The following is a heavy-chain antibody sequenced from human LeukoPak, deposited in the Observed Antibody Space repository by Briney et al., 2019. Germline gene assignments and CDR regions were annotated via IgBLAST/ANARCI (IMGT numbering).Heavy chain of an antibody. D-gene: IGHD6-19*01. V-gene: IGHV3-30*18. CDR2: ISYDGSNK. J-gene: IGHJ1*01. Sequence: GGSLRLSCAASGFTFSSYGMHWVRQAPGKGLEWVAVISYDGSNKYYADSVKGRFTISRDNSKNTLYLQMNSLRAEDTAVYYRAKASGPSYFQHWGQGTLVTVSS. CDR1: GFTFSSYG. CDR3: AKASGPSYFQH.